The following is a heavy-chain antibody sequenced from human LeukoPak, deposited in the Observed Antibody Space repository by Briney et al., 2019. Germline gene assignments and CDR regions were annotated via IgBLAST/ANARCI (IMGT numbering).Heavy chain of an antibody. D-gene: IGHD1-1*01. V-gene: IGHV3-11*04. CDR1: GFTFSDYY. Sequence: GGSLRLSCAASGFTFSDYYMSWIRPAPGKGLEWVSFISSGGNTINYADSMKGRFTISSDNAKHSLYLQMNSLRAEDTAVYYCARDRTRETFDYWGRGTLVTVSS. CDR2: ISSGGNTI. CDR3: ARDRTRETFDY. J-gene: IGHJ4*02.